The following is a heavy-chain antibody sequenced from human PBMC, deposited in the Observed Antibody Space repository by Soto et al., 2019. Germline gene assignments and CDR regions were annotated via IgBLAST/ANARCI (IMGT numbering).Heavy chain of an antibody. CDR3: AKDRNYPRDQFHN. J-gene: IGHJ4*02. CDR1: GFTFKNYA. D-gene: IGHD1-7*01. V-gene: IGHV3-23*01. Sequence: GGSLRLSCAGSGFTFKNYAMSWVRQAPGKGLEWVSAISANGQGIYYADSVKGRFIISRDSSKNTVFLHMDSLTAEDTAVYYCAKDRNYPRDQFHNWGQGTLVTVSS. CDR2: ISANGQGI.